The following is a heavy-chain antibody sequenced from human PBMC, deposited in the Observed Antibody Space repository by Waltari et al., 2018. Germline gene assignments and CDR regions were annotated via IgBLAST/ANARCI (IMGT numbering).Heavy chain of an antibody. CDR1: GYTFTGHS. V-gene: IGHV1-2*02. J-gene: IGHJ4*02. CDR3: ARNWNGIDY. CDR2: INPKSGDT. D-gene: IGHD1-1*01. Sequence: QVQLVQSGAEVAKPGASVRVSCKASGYTFTGHSIHWVRQAPGQGLGWMGRINPKSGDTRYAQTLQGRVTVTSDTSISTAFMDLSSLRSDDTAVYYCARNWNGIDYWGQGTPVTVSS.